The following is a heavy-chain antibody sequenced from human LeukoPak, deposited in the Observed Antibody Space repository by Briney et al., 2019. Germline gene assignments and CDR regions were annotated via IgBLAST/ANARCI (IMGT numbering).Heavy chain of an antibody. V-gene: IGHV3-48*01. CDR2: ISSSSSTI. CDR1: GFTFSSYS. CDR3: ARGWYYDSSGDAFDI. J-gene: IGHJ3*02. Sequence: GSLRLSCAASGFTFSSYSMNWVRQAPGKGLEWVSYISSSSSTIYYADSVKGRFTISRDNAKNSLYLQMNGLRAEDTAVYYCARGWYYDSSGDAFDIWGQGTMVTVSS. D-gene: IGHD3-22*01.